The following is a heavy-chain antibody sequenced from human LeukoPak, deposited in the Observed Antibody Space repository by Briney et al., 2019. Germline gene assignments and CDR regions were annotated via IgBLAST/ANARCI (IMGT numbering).Heavy chain of an antibody. J-gene: IGHJ4*02. Sequence: GRSLRLSCAASGFTFSSYAMHWVRQAPGKGLEWVAVISYDGSNKYYADSVKGRFTISRDNAKNTLYLQMNSLRAEDTAVYYCAGGSGSYPEYWGQGTLVTLSS. D-gene: IGHD3-10*01. CDR2: ISYDGSNK. CDR1: GFTFSSYA. CDR3: AGGSGSYPEY. V-gene: IGHV3-30-3*01.